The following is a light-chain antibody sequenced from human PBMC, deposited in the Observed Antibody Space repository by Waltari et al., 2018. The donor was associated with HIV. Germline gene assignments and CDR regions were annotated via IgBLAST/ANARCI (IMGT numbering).Light chain of an antibody. V-gene: IGKV1-5*03. CDR3: QQYKTYSTT. Sequence: DIQMTQSPATMSASVGDGVTITCRASQSINSWLAWYQQKPGKAPRLLIPEASSLQSGVPSRFSGSESGTEFTLIINSLQPDDFATYYCQQYKTYSTTFGQGTNVEIK. CDR1: QSINSW. CDR2: EAS. J-gene: IGKJ1*01.